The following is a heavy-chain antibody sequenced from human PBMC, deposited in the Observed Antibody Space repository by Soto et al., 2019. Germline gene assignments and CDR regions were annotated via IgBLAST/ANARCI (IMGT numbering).Heavy chain of an antibody. CDR2: ISSSSGDTI. V-gene: IGHV3-48*02. D-gene: IGHD2-15*01. CDR3: ARDHYCSGDTCYLISFDY. Sequence: GGSLRLSCAASGFTFSTYSMNWVRQAPGKGLEWVSYISSSSGDTIHYADSVKGRFTVSRDNAKNSLYLQMNSLRDEDTAVYYCARDHYCSGDTCYLISFDYWGQGTQVTVSS. J-gene: IGHJ4*02. CDR1: GFTFSTYS.